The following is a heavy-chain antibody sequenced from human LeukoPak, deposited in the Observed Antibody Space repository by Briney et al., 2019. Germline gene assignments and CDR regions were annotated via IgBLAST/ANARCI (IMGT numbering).Heavy chain of an antibody. V-gene: IGHV4-38-2*01. Sequence: PSETLSLTSAVSGYSISSGYYWGWIRQPPGKGLEWIGSIYHSGSTYYNPSLKSRVTISVDTSKNQFSLKLSSVTAADTAVYYCARLETQLIVVVPAAFDYWGQGTLVTVSS. D-gene: IGHD2-2*01. J-gene: IGHJ4*02. CDR1: GYSISSGYY. CDR3: ARLETQLIVVVPAAFDY. CDR2: IYHSGST.